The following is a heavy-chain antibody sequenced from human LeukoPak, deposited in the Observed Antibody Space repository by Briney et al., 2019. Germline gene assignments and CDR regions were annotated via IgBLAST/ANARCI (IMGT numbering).Heavy chain of an antibody. D-gene: IGHD1-26*01. Sequence: GGSLRLSCAASGFTFSHYWMHWVRQAPGKGLVWVSHIKYDGSRTTCADSVKGRFTISRDNAKNTLYLQMNSLRAEDTAVYYCARDLGVVGATTPDYWGQGTLVSVSS. CDR2: IKYDGSRT. V-gene: IGHV3-74*01. CDR1: GFTFSHYW. J-gene: IGHJ4*02. CDR3: ARDLGVVGATTPDY.